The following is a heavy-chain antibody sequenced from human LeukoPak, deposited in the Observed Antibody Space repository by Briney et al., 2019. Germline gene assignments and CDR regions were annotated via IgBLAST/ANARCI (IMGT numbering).Heavy chain of an antibody. D-gene: IGHD3-16*01. Sequence: SETLSLTCTVSGGSISSSSYYWGWIRQPPGKGLEWIGSISYSGSTYYNPSLKSRVTISEDTSKNQFSLRLSSVTAADTAVYYCAGTGGDYHFDYWGQGTLVTVSS. CDR2: ISYSGST. CDR3: AGTGGDYHFDY. J-gene: IGHJ4*02. CDR1: GGSISSSSYY. V-gene: IGHV4-39*01.